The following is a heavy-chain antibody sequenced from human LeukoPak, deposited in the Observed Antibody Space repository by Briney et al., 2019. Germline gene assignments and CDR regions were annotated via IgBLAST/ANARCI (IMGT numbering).Heavy chain of an antibody. D-gene: IGHD2-21*02. CDR3: ARGWVTTPYYYYMDV. CDR1: GGSFSGYY. Sequence: PSETLSLTCAVYGGSFSGYYWSWIRQPPGKGLEWIGEINHSGSTNYNPSLKSRVTISVAKNQFSLKLSSVTAADTAVYYCARGWVTTPYYYYMDVWGIGTTVTVSS. J-gene: IGHJ6*03. V-gene: IGHV4-34*01. CDR2: INHSGST.